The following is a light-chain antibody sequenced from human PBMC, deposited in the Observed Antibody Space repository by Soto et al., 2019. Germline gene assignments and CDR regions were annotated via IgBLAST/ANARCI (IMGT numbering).Light chain of an antibody. J-gene: IGKJ2*01. CDR3: QQYANSPHT. V-gene: IGKV3-20*01. Sequence: EIVLTQSPGTLSLSPGERATLSCRASQSVSTSYLAWFQQKPGQAPRLLIYGASSRATGIPDRFSGSGSGTDFTLTISRLESEDFAVYYCQQYANSPHTFGQGTKVEIK. CDR2: GAS. CDR1: QSVSTSY.